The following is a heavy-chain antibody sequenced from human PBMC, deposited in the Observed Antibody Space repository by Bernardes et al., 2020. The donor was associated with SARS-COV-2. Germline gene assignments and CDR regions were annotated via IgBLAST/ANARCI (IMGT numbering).Heavy chain of an antibody. CDR3: ARIISGYSSTYYAWYFDL. V-gene: IGHV4-39*01. D-gene: IGHD6-13*01. CDR2: LYYSGTT. Sequence: SETLSLTCTVSGGSIWSTSYYWGWIRQPPGMGLEWIGYLYYSGTTSYTPSLNSPVTISVDTSKNQFSLKLTSVTTADTAVYYCARIISGYSSTYYAWYFDLWGRGTLVTVSS. J-gene: IGHJ2*01. CDR1: GGSIWSTSYY.